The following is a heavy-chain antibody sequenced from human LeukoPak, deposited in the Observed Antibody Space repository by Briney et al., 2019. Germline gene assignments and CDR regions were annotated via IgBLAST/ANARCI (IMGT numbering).Heavy chain of an antibody. D-gene: IGHD3-3*01. J-gene: IGHJ3*02. CDR3: ARAVFGVAMGDAFDI. CDR2: VYFSGST. CDR1: GASIGNSHYY. Sequence: SETLSLTCTVSGASIGNSHYYWGWIRQPAGKGLEWIGRVYFSGSTNYNPSLRGQVTISVDTSKNQFSLKLTSVTAADTAVYYCARAVFGVAMGDAFDIWGQGTMVTVSS. V-gene: IGHV4-61*02.